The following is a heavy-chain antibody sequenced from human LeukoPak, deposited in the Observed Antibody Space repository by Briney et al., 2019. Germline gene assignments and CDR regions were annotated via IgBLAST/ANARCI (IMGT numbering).Heavy chain of an antibody. CDR1: GFTFSDYY. CDR2: SSSSGSTI. J-gene: IGHJ5*02. V-gene: IGHV3-11*01. D-gene: IGHD2-15*01. Sequence: KSGGSLRLSCAVSGFTFSDYYMSWIRQAPGKGLEWVSYSSSSGSTIYYADSVKGRFTISRDNAKNSLYLQMNSLRAEDTAVYYCARVVVAAAGWFDPWGQGTLVTVSS. CDR3: ARVVVAAAGWFDP.